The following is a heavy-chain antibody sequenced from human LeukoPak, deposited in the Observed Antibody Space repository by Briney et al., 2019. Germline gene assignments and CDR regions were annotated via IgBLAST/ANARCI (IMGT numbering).Heavy chain of an antibody. CDR3: AKSSLSYGDYAYNWFDP. CDR2: ISSSGSTI. D-gene: IGHD4-17*01. V-gene: IGHV3-11*01. J-gene: IGHJ5*02. CDR1: GFTFSDYY. Sequence: PGGSLRLSCAASGFTFSDYYMSWIRQAPGKGLEWVSYISSSGSTIYYADSVKGRFTISRDNAKNSLYLQMNSLRAEDTAVYYCAKSSLSYGDYAYNWFDPWGQGTLVTVSS.